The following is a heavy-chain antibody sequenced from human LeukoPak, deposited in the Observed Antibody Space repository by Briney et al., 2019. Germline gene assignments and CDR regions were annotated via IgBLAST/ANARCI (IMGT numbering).Heavy chain of an antibody. D-gene: IGHD2-21*02. J-gene: IGHJ5*02. Sequence: SETLSLTCTVSGGSISSYYWSWIRQPPGKGLEWIAYIYYSGSTNYNPSLKRRVTISVDSSKNQFSLKLSSVTAADTAVYYCARHADCGGDCYGANWFDPWGQGTLVTVSS. V-gene: IGHV4-59*08. CDR1: GGSISSYY. CDR3: ARHADCGGDCYGANWFDP. CDR2: IYYSGST.